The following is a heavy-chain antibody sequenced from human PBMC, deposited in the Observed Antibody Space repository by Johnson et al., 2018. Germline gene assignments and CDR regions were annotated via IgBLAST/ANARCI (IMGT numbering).Heavy chain of an antibody. CDR2: ICGSSTYI. D-gene: IGHD4/OR15-4a*01. CDR3: ARDPHEFGLSGAWIRYNYYFLDV. V-gene: IGHV3-21*01. J-gene: IGHJ6*03. Sequence: EVQLLETGGGLVKPGGSLRLSCAASGFTFSNYSMNWVRQAPGKGLEWVSSICGSSTYIYYADSVKGRFTISRDNSKNSLYLPMDSLGAVDTGIYYCARDPHEFGLSGAWIRYNYYFLDVWGKGTTVTVSS. CDR1: GFTFSNYS.